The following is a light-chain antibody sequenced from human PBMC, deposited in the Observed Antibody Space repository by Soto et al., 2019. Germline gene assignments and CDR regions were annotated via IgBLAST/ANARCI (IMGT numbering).Light chain of an antibody. V-gene: IGKV3-20*01. CDR1: QTVTSNY. Sequence: EIVLTQSPGTLSLSPGERATLSCRASQTVTSNYLAWYQQRPGQTPRLLIYGPSSRATGIPDRFSGSGSVTDFTLTINRLEPEDFAVYYCHQYATSPQTFGQGTKVDIK. J-gene: IGKJ1*01. CDR2: GPS. CDR3: HQYATSPQT.